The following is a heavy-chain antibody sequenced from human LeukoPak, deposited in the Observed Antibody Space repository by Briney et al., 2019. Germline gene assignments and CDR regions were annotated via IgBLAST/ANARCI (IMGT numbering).Heavy chain of an antibody. Sequence: GGSLRLSCAASGFTFSTYGMHWVRQAPGKGLEWVSVIYSGGDTYSADSVKSRFTISRDNSKNTVYLQMNSLRAEDTAVYYCASAGTRVYQLLYYYYYMDVWGKGTTVTVSS. CDR2: IYSGGDT. CDR3: ASAGTRVYQLLYYYYYMDV. D-gene: IGHD2-2*01. V-gene: IGHV3-66*01. J-gene: IGHJ6*03. CDR1: GFTFSTYG.